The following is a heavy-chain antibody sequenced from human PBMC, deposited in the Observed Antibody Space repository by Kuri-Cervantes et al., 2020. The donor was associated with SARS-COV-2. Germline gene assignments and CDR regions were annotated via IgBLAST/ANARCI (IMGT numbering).Heavy chain of an antibody. Sequence: SQTLSLTCAVYGGSLNNFYWSWIRQSPGKGPEWIGELDHSGKANYNPSLKSRVTISVDKSKNQFSLKVTSMAAADTAVYYCARGVPGFWGPGTLVTVSS. CDR2: LDHSGKA. J-gene: IGHJ4*02. CDR3: ARGVPGF. V-gene: IGHV4-34*01. CDR1: GGSLNNFY.